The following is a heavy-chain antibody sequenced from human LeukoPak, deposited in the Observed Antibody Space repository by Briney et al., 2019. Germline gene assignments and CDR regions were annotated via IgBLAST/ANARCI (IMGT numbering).Heavy chain of an antibody. CDR2: ISSSSSTI. J-gene: IGHJ4*02. Sequence: GGSLRLSCAASGFTFSSYSMNWVRQAPGKGLEWVSYISSSSSTIYYADSVKGRFTISRDNAKNSLYLQMNSLRAEDTAVYYCARADVLRYFDWLSHFDYWGQGTLVTVSS. CDR3: ARADVLRYFDWLSHFDY. V-gene: IGHV3-48*01. D-gene: IGHD3-9*01. CDR1: GFTFSSYS.